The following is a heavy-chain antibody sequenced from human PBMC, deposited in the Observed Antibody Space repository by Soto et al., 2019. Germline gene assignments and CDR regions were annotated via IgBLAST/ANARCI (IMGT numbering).Heavy chain of an antibody. CDR1: GGSVSSYY. Sequence: PSETLSLTCTVSGGSVSSYYWNWIRQPAGKGMEWIGRIYTGGSTNYNPSLKSRVTLSVDTSKNQFSLRLTSVTAADTAVYYCARVRHTAYYYDSSGYYPMDYWGQGTLVTVSS. CDR2: IYTGGST. V-gene: IGHV4-4*07. D-gene: IGHD3-22*01. CDR3: ARVRHTAYYYDSSGYYPMDY. J-gene: IGHJ4*02.